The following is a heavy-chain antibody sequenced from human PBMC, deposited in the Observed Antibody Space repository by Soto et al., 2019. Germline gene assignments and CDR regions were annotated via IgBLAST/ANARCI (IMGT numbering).Heavy chain of an antibody. CDR2: IIPIFGTA. D-gene: IGHD3-10*01. V-gene: IGHV1-69*13. Sequence: SVKVSCKASGGTFSSYAISWVRQAPGQGLEWMGGIIPIFGTANYAQKFQGRVTITADESTSTAYMELSSLRSEDTAVYYCARVRAGPITMVRGVTVRAFDIWGQGAMVTVSS. J-gene: IGHJ3*02. CDR3: ARVRAGPITMVRGVTVRAFDI. CDR1: GGTFSSYA.